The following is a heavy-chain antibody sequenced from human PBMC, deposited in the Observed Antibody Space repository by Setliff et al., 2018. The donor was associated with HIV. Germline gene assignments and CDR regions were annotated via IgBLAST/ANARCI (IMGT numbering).Heavy chain of an antibody. CDR3: ARVGSYWSTFDY. CDR2: INTETGNP. CDR1: GHTFTTYG. J-gene: IGHJ4*02. D-gene: IGHD1-26*01. Sequence: GASVKVSCKASGHTFTTYGISWVRQAPGQGFEWMGWINTETGNPMYAQGFRGRFVFSLDTSVSTTYLQINSLKAEDTAMYYCARVGSYWSTFDYWGQGALVTVS. V-gene: IGHV7-4-1*02.